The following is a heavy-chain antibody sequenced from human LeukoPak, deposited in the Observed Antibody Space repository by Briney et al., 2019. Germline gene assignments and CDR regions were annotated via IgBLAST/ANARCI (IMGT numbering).Heavy chain of an antibody. D-gene: IGHD6-13*01. CDR3: AKDSAPGIAADDY. J-gene: IGHJ4*02. CDR1: GFTFSSHE. Sequence: GASLRLSWAASGFTFSSHELTWVRQAPNKGLEWVSAISGSGERTHYADSVKGRFTISRDNSRNILYLQMNNLGAEDTAIYYCAKDSAPGIAADDYWGQGTLDTVSS. V-gene: IGHV3-23*01. CDR2: ISGSGERT.